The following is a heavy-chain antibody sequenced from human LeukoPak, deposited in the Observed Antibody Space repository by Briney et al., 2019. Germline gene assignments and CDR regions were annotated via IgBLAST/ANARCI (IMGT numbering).Heavy chain of an antibody. CDR3: ARDQQWLDPARHDFDY. D-gene: IGHD6-19*01. Sequence: ASVKVSCKASGYTFISYGISWVRQAPGQGLEWMGWISAYNGNTNYAQKPQGRVTMTTDTSTSTAYMELRSLRSDDTAVYYCARDQQWLDPARHDFDYWGQGTLVTVSS. CDR2: ISAYNGNT. CDR1: GYTFISYG. J-gene: IGHJ4*02. V-gene: IGHV1-18*01.